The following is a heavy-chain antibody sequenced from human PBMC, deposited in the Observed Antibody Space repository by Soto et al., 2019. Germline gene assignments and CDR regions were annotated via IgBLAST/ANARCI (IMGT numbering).Heavy chain of an antibody. CDR3: ARDRGGPEPDYYYYCGMDV. Sequence: EVQLVESGGGLVQPGGSLRLSCAASGFTVSSNYMSCVRQAPGKGLEWVSVIYSGGSTYYADSVKGRFTISRHDSKNTLYLQRNSLGAEDTAVYYCARDRGGPEPDYYYYCGMDVWGQGTTVTVSS. CDR1: GFTVSSNY. J-gene: IGHJ6*02. V-gene: IGHV3-53*04. D-gene: IGHD3-10*01. CDR2: IYSGGST.